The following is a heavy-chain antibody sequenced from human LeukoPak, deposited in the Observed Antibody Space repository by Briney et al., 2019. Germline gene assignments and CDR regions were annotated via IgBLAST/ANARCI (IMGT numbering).Heavy chain of an antibody. J-gene: IGHJ6*03. CDR1: AGSFSGYY. CDR2: INHSGST. V-gene: IGHV4-34*01. CDR3: ARGFWSGYRYYYYYYMDV. D-gene: IGHD3-3*01. Sequence: SETLSLTCAVDAGSFSGYYWSWIRQPPGKGLEWNGEINHSGSTDYNPCLKSRVTISVDTSKNQFSLKLSSVTAADTAVYYCARGFWSGYRYYYYYYMDVWGKGTTVTVSS.